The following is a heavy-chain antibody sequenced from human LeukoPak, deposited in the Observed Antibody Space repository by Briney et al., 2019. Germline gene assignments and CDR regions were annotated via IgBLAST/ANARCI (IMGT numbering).Heavy chain of an antibody. V-gene: IGHV3-30-3*01. CDR3: ARGTPAVAGIDY. CDR1: GLTFSNYS. J-gene: IGHJ4*02. Sequence: WGSLRLSCAASGLTFSNYSMRWVRQAPGKGLEWVAVLSHDGGDRYCADSVKGRFTISRANSKNTLYLQLSSLRAEDTALYYCARGTPAVAGIDYWGQGTLVTVSS. CDR2: LSHDGGDR. D-gene: IGHD6-19*01.